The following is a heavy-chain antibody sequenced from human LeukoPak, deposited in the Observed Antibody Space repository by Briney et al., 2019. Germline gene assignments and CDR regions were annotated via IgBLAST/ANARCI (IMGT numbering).Heavy chain of an antibody. CDR3: ASNLYDSSGYYPQEFDY. D-gene: IGHD3-22*01. Sequence: PSETLSLTCTVSGGSISSSSYYWGWIRQPPGKGLEWIGSIYCSGSTYYNPSLKSRVTISVDTSKNQFSLKLSSVTAADTAVYYCASNLYDSSGYYPQEFDYWGQGTLVTVSS. CDR2: IYCSGST. CDR1: GGSISSSSYY. V-gene: IGHV4-39*01. J-gene: IGHJ4*02.